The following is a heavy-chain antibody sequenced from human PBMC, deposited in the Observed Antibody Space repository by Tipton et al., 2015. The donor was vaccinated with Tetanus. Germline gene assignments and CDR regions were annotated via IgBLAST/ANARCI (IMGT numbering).Heavy chain of an antibody. D-gene: IGHD6-19*01. CDR3: ARIGWLQQNKPAFDI. Sequence: TLSLTCAVYGGSFSNYYWSWIRQPPGKGLEWIGEVHPSGSTSYNPSLESRVTISIDTSKNQFSLKLSSVTAADTAVYYCARIGWLQQNKPAFDIWGQGTVVTVSS. J-gene: IGHJ3*02. CDR1: GGSFSNYY. V-gene: IGHV4-34*01. CDR2: VHPSGST.